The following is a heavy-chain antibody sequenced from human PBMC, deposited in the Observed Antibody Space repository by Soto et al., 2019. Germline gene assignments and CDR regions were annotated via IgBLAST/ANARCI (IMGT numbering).Heavy chain of an antibody. CDR2: IYPGDSDT. V-gene: IGHV5-51*01. CDR3: AGPPIETGPDLYCGGDCSAFDI. CDR1: GYSFTSYW. J-gene: IGHJ3*02. D-gene: IGHD2-21*02. Sequence: EVQLVQSGAEVKKPGESLKISCKGSGYSFTSYWIGWVRQMPGKGLEWMGIIYPGDSDTRYSPSFQGQVTISADKSISTAYLQWSSLKASDTAMYYCAGPPIETGPDLYCGGDCSAFDIWGQGTMVTVSS.